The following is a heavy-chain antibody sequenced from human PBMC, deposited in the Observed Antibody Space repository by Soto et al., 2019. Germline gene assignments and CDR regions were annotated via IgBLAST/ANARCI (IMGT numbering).Heavy chain of an antibody. V-gene: IGHV1-18*01. CDR1: GSTFTSYG. D-gene: IGHD3-10*01. CDR2: ISAYNGNT. CDR3: ARELAYYYGSGSYQRRNCFDP. Sequence: QVQLVQSGAEVKKPGASVKVSCKASGSTFTSYGISWVRQAPGQGLEWMGGISAYNGNTNYAQKLQGRVTMTTDTSTSRVYMRLRSLRSDDTSVYYCARELAYYYGSGSYQRRNCFDPWGQGTLVTVSS. J-gene: IGHJ5*02.